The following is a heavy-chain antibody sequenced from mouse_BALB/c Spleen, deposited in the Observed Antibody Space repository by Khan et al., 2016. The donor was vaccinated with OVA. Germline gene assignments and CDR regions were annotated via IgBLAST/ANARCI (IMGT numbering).Heavy chain of an antibody. CDR2: ISSGGTYT. V-gene: IGHV5-6*01. CDR3: TRVITTTTGDYYAMDY. D-gene: IGHD1-2*01. Sequence: EVQLQESGGDLVNPGGSLKLSCAASGFIFSSYGMSWVRQTPDKRLEWVATISSGGTYTYYPDSVKGRFTISRDNAKNTLSLQMSSLKSEDTAMYYCTRVITTTTGDYYAMDYWGQGTSVTVSS. CDR1: GFIFSSYG. J-gene: IGHJ4*01.